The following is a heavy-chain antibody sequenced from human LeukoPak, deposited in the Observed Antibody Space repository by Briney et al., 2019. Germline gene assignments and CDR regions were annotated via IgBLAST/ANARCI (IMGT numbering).Heavy chain of an antibody. CDR1: GGSFSGYY. D-gene: IGHD2-2*01. J-gene: IGHJ6*02. V-gene: IGHV4-34*01. CDR2: INHSGST. Sequence: SETLSLTCAVYGGSFSGYYWSWIRQPPGKGLEWIGEINHSGSTNYNPSLKSRVTISVDTSKNQFSLKLSSVTATDTAVYYCARLYCSSTSCYDERSGMDVWGQGTTVTVSS. CDR3: ARLYCSSTSCYDERSGMDV.